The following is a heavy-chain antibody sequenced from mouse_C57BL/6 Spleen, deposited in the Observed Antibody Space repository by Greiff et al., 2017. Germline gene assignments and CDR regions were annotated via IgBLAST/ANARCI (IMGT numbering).Heavy chain of an antibody. V-gene: IGHV1-52*01. CDR1: GYTFTSYW. Sequence: QVQLKQPGAELVRPGSSVKLSCKASGYTFTSYWMHWVKQRPIQGLEWIGNIDPSDSETHYNQKFKDKATLTVDKSSSTAYMQLSSLTSEDSAVYYCARVGSPWYFDVWGTGTTVTVSS. D-gene: IGHD1-1*01. CDR2: IDPSDSET. J-gene: IGHJ1*03. CDR3: ARVGSPWYFDV.